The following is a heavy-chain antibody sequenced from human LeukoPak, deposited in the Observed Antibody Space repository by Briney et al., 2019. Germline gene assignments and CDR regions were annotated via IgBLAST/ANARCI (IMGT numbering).Heavy chain of an antibody. CDR1: GYTFTGYY. V-gene: IGHV1-2*02. J-gene: IGHJ4*02. Sequence: SVNVSCKASGYTFTGYYMHWVRQAPGQGLEWMGWMNPYSGGTNYAQTFQGRVTMTRDTSISTAYMELRRLSSDDTAIYYCARPYCNGGSCHDYFDYWGQGTLVSVSS. CDR3: ARPYCNGGSCHDYFDY. CDR2: MNPYSGGT. D-gene: IGHD2-15*01.